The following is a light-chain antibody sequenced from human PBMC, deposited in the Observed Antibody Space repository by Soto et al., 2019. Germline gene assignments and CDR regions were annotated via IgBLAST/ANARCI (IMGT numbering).Light chain of an antibody. CDR2: LGS. V-gene: IGKV2-28*01. CDR3: MQALQTPRS. Sequence: DSVMTQSPLSLPVTPGEPASISCRSSQSLLHSNGYNFLDWYLQKPGQSRQLLIYLGSNRASGVPDRFSGSGSGTDFTLKISRVEAEDVGVYYCMQALQTPRSFGGGTKVEIK. J-gene: IGKJ4*01. CDR1: QSLLHSNGYNF.